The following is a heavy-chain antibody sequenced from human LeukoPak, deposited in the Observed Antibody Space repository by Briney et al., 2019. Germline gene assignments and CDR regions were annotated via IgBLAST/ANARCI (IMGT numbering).Heavy chain of an antibody. D-gene: IGHD2-8*02. Sequence: GGSLRLSCASSGFTLSFYWMHWVRQAPGKGLVWVSRINSDGRSTSYAGSVKGRFTISRDNAKNTLYLQMNSLRAEDTAVYYCARDNEFCTGGTCRLDYWGQGALVTVSS. V-gene: IGHV3-74*01. CDR3: ARDNEFCTGGTCRLDY. J-gene: IGHJ4*02. CDR2: INSDGRST. CDR1: GFTLSFYW.